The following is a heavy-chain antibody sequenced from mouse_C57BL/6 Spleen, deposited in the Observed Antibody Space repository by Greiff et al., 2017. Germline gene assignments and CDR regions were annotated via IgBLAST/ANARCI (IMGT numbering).Heavy chain of an antibody. CDR2: INPSSGYT. J-gene: IGHJ3*01. CDR3: AREGVFAY. Sequence: VQLVESGAELARPGASVKMSCKASGYTFTSYTMHWVKQRPGQGLEWIGYINPSSGYTKYNQKFKDKATLTADKSSSTAYMQLSSLTSEDSAVYYCAREGVFAYWGQGTLVTVSA. V-gene: IGHV1-4*01. CDR1: GYTFTSYT.